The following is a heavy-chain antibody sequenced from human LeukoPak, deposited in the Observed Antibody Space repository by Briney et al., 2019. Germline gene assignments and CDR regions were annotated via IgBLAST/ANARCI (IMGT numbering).Heavy chain of an antibody. CDR3: ARGGYYSRDGFDI. CDR1: GFTFSSNT. V-gene: IGHV3-30*03. D-gene: IGHD1-26*01. Sequence: PGGSLRLSCAASGFTFSSNTMSWVRQAPGKGLEWVAVISYDGSNKYYADSVKGRFTISRDNAKKTLYLRMDSLRAEDTAVYYCARGGYYSRDGFDIWGQGTMVTVSS. J-gene: IGHJ3*02. CDR2: ISYDGSNK.